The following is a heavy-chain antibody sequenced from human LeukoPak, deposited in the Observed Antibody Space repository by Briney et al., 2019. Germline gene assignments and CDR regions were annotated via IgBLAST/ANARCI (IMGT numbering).Heavy chain of an antibody. CDR3: ARGFGESF. CDR2: IYYSGST. CDR1: GGSISDYY. Sequence: SETLSLTCTVSGGSISDYYWSWIRQPPGKGLEWIGYIYYSGSTNYNPSLKSRVTMSVDTSKNQFSLKLTSVTAADTAVYYCARGFGESFWGQGTMVTVSS. V-gene: IGHV4-59*01. J-gene: IGHJ3*01. D-gene: IGHD3-10*01.